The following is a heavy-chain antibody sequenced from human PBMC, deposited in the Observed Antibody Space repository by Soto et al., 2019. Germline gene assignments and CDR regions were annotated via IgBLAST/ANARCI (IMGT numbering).Heavy chain of an antibody. V-gene: IGHV3-23*01. CDR3: AKEGGYSGGWDTYFDY. CDR1: GFTFSSYA. Sequence: EVQLLESGGGLVQPGGSLRLSCAASGFTFSSYAMSWVRQAPGKGPEWVSGISGNGGSTYYADSVKGRFTISRDNSKNTLYLQMNSLRAEDTAVYYCAKEGGYSGGWDTYFDYWGQGTLVSVPS. D-gene: IGHD6-19*01. J-gene: IGHJ4*02. CDR2: ISGNGGST.